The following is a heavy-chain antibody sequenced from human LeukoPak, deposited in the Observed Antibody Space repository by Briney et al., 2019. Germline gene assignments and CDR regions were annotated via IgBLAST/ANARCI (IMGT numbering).Heavy chain of an antibody. D-gene: IGHD2-15*01. CDR2: IYHSGST. CDR3: ARTGLGYCSGGSCYTFDY. Sequence: PSETLSLTCAVSGGSISSSNWWSWVRQPPGKGLEWIGEIYHSGSTNYNPSLKSRVTISVDKSKNQFSLKLSSVTAADTAVSYCARTGLGYCSGGSCYTFDYWGQGTLVTVSS. CDR1: GGSISSSNW. J-gene: IGHJ4*02. V-gene: IGHV4-4*02.